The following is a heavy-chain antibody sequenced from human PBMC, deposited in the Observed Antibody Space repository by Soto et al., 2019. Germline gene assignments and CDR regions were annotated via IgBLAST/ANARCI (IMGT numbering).Heavy chain of an antibody. CDR3: ARRIDCISTSCGWFDP. V-gene: IGHV3-11*01. CDR2: ISSSGSTI. D-gene: IGHD2-2*01. J-gene: IGHJ5*02. Sequence: PGRSLRLSCAASGFTFSDYYMSWIRQAPGKGLEWVSYISSSGSTIYYADSVKGRFTISRDNAKNSLYLQMNSLRAEDTAVYYCARRIDCISTSCGWFDPWGQGTLVTVSS. CDR1: GFTFSDYY.